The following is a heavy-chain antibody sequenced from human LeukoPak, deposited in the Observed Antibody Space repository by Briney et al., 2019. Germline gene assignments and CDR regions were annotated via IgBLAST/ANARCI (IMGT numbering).Heavy chain of an antibody. CDR1: GGSISSGSYY. D-gene: IGHD2-15*01. CDR3: ARAEVADVFDY. Sequence: SQTLSLTCTVSGGSISSGSYYWSWIRQPAGKGLEWIGRIYTSGSTNYNPSLKSRVTISVDTSKNQFSLKLSSVTAADTAVYYCARAEVADVFDYWGQGTLVTVSS. V-gene: IGHV4-61*02. CDR2: IYTSGST. J-gene: IGHJ4*02.